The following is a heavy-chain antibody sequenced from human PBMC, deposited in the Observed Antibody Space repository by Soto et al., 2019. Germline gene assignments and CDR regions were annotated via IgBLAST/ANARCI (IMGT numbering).Heavy chain of an antibody. J-gene: IGHJ6*02. D-gene: IGHD5-12*01. CDR1: GFPVSSNY. CDR3: ARDRWLRSEVYYYGLDV. CDR2: INTAGDT. Sequence: GGSQRLSCAASGFPVSSNYMTWVRQTPGKGLEWVSLINTAGDTYYTDSVKGRFALSRDNSKNMLYLQMNSLRHDDTGVYYCARDRWLRSEVYYYGLDVWGQGTTVTVSS. V-gene: IGHV3-53*01.